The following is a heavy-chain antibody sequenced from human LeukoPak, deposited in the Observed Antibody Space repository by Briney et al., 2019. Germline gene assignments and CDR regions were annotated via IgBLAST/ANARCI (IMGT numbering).Heavy chain of an antibody. D-gene: IGHD3-10*01. V-gene: IGHV4-34*01. Sequence: SETLSLTCGVSSEFFSGYYWGWIRQPPGKGLEWIGDINDSGTTKYNPTLESRVTVSIDTSKNQFSLKVKSVTAADTGVYYCARLPLGAFGEVLNFDCWGQGALVTVSS. CDR3: ARLPLGAFGEVLNFDC. CDR2: INDSGTT. J-gene: IGHJ4*02. CDR1: SEFFSGYY.